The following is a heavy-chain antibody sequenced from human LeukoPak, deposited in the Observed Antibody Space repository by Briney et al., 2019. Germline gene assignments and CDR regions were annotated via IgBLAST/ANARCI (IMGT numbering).Heavy chain of an antibody. D-gene: IGHD2-15*01. V-gene: IGHV4-59*01. CDR1: GGSISTYY. CDR3: ARGSSGGWFDP. Sequence: PSETLSLTCTVSGGSISTYYWTWIRQPPGKGLEWIGYIYYSGSTHYNPSLKSRVTISVDTSKNQFSLKLTSVTAADTAVYYCARGSSGGWFDPWGQGTLVTVPS. CDR2: IYYSGST. J-gene: IGHJ5*02.